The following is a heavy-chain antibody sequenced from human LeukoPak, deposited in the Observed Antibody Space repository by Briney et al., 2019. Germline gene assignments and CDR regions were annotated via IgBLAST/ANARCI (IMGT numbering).Heavy chain of an antibody. Sequence: KPGGSLRLPCAASGFTFSSYSMNWVRQAPGKGLEWVSSISSSSSYIYYADSVKGRFTISRDNAKNSLYLQMNSLRAEDTAVYYCARPSSGYYSGKRAFDIWGQGTMVTVSS. D-gene: IGHD3-22*01. CDR3: ARPSSGYYSGKRAFDI. CDR2: ISSSSSYI. CDR1: GFTFSSYS. V-gene: IGHV3-21*01. J-gene: IGHJ3*02.